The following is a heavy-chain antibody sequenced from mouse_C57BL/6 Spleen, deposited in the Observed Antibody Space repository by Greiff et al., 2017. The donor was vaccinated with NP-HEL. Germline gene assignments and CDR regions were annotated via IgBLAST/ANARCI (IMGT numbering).Heavy chain of an antibody. CDR2: INPNNGGT. J-gene: IGHJ3*01. V-gene: IGHV1-18*01. Sequence: VQLQQSGPELVKPGASVKIPCKASGYTFTDYNMDWAKQSHGKSLEWIGDINPNNGGTIYNQKFKGKATLTVDKSSSTAYMELRSLTSEDTAVYYCARGDGTDEGFAYWGQGTLVTVSA. CDR3: ARGDGTDEGFAY. D-gene: IGHD2-1*01. CDR1: GYTFTDYN.